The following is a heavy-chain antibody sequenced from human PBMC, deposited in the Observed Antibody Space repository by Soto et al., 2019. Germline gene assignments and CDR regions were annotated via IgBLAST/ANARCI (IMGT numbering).Heavy chain of an antibody. CDR2: ISATGGST. CDR3: ANQDWSGSICYSN. Sequence: EVQLLESGGGLVQPGGSLRLSCAASGFTFSSYDKSWVRQAPGKGLEWVSAISATGGSTYYADSVKGRFTISRDNSENTRYLEMNSLSAEDTAVYYCANQDWSGSICYSNWGQGTLVTVSS. J-gene: IGHJ4*02. V-gene: IGHV3-23*01. D-gene: IGHD2-15*01. CDR1: GFTFSSYD.